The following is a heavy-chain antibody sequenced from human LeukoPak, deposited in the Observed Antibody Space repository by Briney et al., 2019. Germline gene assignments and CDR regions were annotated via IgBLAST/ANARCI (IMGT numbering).Heavy chain of an antibody. CDR1: GYTFTGYY. Sequence: ASVKVSCKASGYTFTGYYMHWVRQAPGQGLEWMGWINPNSGGTSYAQKFQGRVTMTRDTSISTAYMELSRLRSDDTAVYYCARGRRDCSGGSCSDAFDIWGQGTMVTVSS. D-gene: IGHD2-15*01. V-gene: IGHV1-2*02. CDR2: INPNSGGT. CDR3: ARGRRDCSGGSCSDAFDI. J-gene: IGHJ3*02.